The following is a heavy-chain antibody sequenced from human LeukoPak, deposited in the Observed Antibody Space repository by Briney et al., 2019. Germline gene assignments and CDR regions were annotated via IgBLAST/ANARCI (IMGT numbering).Heavy chain of an antibody. D-gene: IGHD6-13*01. CDR3: ARIQGTIAAALN. Sequence: TSETLSLTCTVSGGSISSGDYYWSWIRQPPGRGLEWVGYIYYSGSTYYNPSLKSRVTISVDTSKNQFSLKLSSVTAADTAVYYCARIQGTIAAALNWGQGTLVTVSP. CDR2: IYYSGST. J-gene: IGHJ4*02. V-gene: IGHV4-30-4*01. CDR1: GGSISSGDYY.